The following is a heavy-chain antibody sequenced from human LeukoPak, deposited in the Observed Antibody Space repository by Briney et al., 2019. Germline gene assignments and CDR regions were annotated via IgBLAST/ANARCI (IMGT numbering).Heavy chain of an antibody. CDR1: GFTFSSYA. J-gene: IGHJ4*02. Sequence: PGGSLRLSCAASGFTFSSYAMSWVRQAPGKGLEWVSTISGGGITTYYADSAKGRFTISRDNSKNTMFLQMNSLRADDTAVYYCPRQSYASGWNPFDYWGQGILVTASS. CDR3: PRQSYASGWNPFDY. CDR2: ISGGGITT. D-gene: IGHD6-19*01. V-gene: IGHV3-23*01.